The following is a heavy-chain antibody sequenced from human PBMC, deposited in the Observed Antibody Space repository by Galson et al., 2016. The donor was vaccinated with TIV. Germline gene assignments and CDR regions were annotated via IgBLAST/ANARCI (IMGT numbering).Heavy chain of an antibody. D-gene: IGHD6-13*01. CDR1: W. J-gene: IGHJ4*02. CDR2: IKQDGGEK. V-gene: IGHV3-7*01. Sequence: WMSWVRQAPGKGLEWVANIKQDGGEKYYVDSVKGRFTISRDNAKNSLFLQMNSLRAEDRAVYYCARDFPPGYGSSFNDYWGQGTLVTVSS. CDR3: ARDFPPGYGSSFNDY.